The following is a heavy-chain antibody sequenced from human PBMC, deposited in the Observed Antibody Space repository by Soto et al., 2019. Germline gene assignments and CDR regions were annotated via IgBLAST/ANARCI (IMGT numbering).Heavy chain of an antibody. CDR2: IYYSGST. V-gene: IGHV4-30-4*01. CDR3: ARMGDIVVVPAERGYYYYGMDV. D-gene: IGHD2-2*01. J-gene: IGHJ6*02. CDR1: GGSISSGDYY. Sequence: SETLSLTCTVSGGSISSGDYYWSWLRQPPGKGLEWIGYIYYSGSTYYNPSLKSRVTISVDTSKNQFSLKLSSVTAADTAVYYCARMGDIVVVPAERGYYYYGMDVWGQGTTVTVSS.